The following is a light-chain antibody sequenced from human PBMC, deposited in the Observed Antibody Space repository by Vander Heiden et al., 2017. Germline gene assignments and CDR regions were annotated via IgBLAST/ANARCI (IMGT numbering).Light chain of an antibody. CDR2: EAS. V-gene: IGKV1-39*01. J-gene: IGKJ1*01. CDR3: QQTYNTPTT. Sequence: IQMTQSPSSLSASVGSSVTISCRTSQSIGSTLNWYQQKPGKAPKLLIYEASTLQSGVPSRFSGSGSRTDFTLTISSLQPEDFATYYCQQTYNTPTTFGQGTKVEVQ. CDR1: QSIGST.